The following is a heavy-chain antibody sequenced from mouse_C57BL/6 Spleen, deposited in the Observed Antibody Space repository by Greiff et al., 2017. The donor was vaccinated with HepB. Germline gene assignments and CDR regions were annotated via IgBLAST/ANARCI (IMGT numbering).Heavy chain of an antibody. D-gene: IGHD1-1*01. V-gene: IGHV5-9-1*02. CDR2: ISSGGDYI. CDR3: TRDLGYGSWFAY. Sequence: EVKVEESGEGLVKPGGSLKLSCAASGFTFSSYAMSWVRQTPEKRLEWVAYISSGGDYIYYADTVKGRFTISRDNARNTLYLQMSSLKSEDTAMYYCTRDLGYGSWFAYWGQGTLVTVSA. CDR1: GFTFSSYA. J-gene: IGHJ3*01.